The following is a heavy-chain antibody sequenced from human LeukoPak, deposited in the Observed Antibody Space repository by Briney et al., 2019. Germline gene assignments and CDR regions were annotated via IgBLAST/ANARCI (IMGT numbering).Heavy chain of an antibody. CDR3: ATPWERLGNDAFDI. J-gene: IGHJ3*02. CDR2: INPNSGGT. Sequence: ASVKVSCKASGYTFTGYYMHWVRQAPGQGLEWMGWINPNSGGTNYAQKFQGRVTMTRDTTISTAYMELSRPRSDDTAVYYCATPWERLGNDAFDIWGQGTMVTVSS. D-gene: IGHD1-26*01. V-gene: IGHV1-2*02. CDR1: GYTFTGYY.